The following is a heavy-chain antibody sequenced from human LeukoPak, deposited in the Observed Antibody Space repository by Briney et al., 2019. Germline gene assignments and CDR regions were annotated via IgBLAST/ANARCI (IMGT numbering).Heavy chain of an antibody. CDR2: IIPIFGTA. CDR3: ARGVELRYFDWLLDY. J-gene: IGHJ4*02. CDR1: GGTFSSYA. V-gene: IGHV1-69*06. D-gene: IGHD3-9*01. Sequence: SVKVSCKASGGTFSSYAIGWVRQAPGQGLEWMGGIIPIFGTANYAQKFQGRVTITADKSTSTAYMELSSLRSEDTAVYYCARGVELRYFDWLLDYWGQGTLVTVSS.